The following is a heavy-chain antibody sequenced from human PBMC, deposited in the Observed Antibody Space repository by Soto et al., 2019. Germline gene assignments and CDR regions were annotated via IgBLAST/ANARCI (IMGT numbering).Heavy chain of an antibody. CDR3: ARGSYYYIYMDV. V-gene: IGHV3-64*01. CDR1: GFTFSSYA. CDR2: ISSNGGST. Sequence: EVQLVESGGGLVQPGGSLRLSCAASGFTFSSYAMHWVRQAPGKGLEYVSAISSNGGSTYYANSVKGRFTISRDNAKNTLYLEMGSLRSEDMVMYYCARGSYYYIYMDVWGKGTTVTVS. J-gene: IGHJ6*03.